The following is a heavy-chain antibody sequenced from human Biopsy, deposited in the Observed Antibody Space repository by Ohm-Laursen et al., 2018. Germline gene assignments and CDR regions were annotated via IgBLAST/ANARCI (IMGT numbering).Heavy chain of an antibody. CDR1: GGSVSDSFHF. CDR3: ARGSNEYGGLYFPH. CDR2: ISYTGYT. Sequence: GTLSLTCTVSGGSVSDSFHFWSWIRQPPGKGLEWIGHISYTGYTSYNASLKSRVTISVYTSRKHFSLRLTSLAAADTAVYYCARGSNEYGGLYFPHWGQGTLVTVSS. D-gene: IGHD4-23*01. V-gene: IGHV4-61*03. J-gene: IGHJ1*01.